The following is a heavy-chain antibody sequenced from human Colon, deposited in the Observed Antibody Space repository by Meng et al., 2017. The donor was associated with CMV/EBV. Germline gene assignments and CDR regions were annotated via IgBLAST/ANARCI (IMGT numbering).Heavy chain of an antibody. V-gene: IGHV1-2*02. CDR1: GYSFTDYY. J-gene: IGHJ3*02. CDR2: INPNNGGT. CDR3: MRGGHVKMITPSGDI. D-gene: IGHD3-16*01. Sequence: ASVKVSCKASGYSFTDYYMHWVRQAPGQGLEWMGWINPNNGGTGFAQKFQGRVTMTRDTSISTAYMELNRLRSDDTAVYYCMRGGHVKMITPSGDIWGQGAMVTVSS.